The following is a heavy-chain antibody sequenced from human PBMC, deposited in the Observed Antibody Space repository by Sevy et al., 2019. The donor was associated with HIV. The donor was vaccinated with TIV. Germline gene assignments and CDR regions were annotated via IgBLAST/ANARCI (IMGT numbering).Heavy chain of an antibody. Sequence: SETLSLTCTVSGGSISSGDYYWSWIRQPPGQGLEWIGYIYYSGSTYYNPSLKSRVTISVDTSKNQFSLKLSSVTAADTAVYYCASRGDYGVFDYWGQGTLVTVSS. CDR3: ASRGDYGVFDY. J-gene: IGHJ4*02. CDR2: IYYSGST. CDR1: GGSISSGDYY. D-gene: IGHD4-17*01. V-gene: IGHV4-30-4*01.